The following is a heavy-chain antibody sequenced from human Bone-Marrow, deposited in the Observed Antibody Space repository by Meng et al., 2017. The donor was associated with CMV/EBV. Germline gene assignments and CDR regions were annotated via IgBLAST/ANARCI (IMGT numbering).Heavy chain of an antibody. J-gene: IGHJ6*02. Sequence: SVKVSCKASGGTFSSYAISWVRQAPGQGLEWMGGIIPILGIANYAQKFQGRVTITADKSTSTAYMELSSLRTEDTAVYYCARDGEQWLVGGRTYYYYGMDVWGQGTTVTVSS. D-gene: IGHD6-19*01. CDR1: GGTFSSYA. CDR2: IIPILGIA. V-gene: IGHV1-69*10. CDR3: ARDGEQWLVGGRTYYYYGMDV.